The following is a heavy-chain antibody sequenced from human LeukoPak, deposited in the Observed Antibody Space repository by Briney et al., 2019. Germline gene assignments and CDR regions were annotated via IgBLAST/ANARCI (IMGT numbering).Heavy chain of an antibody. CDR2: INHSGST. V-gene: IGHV4-34*01. J-gene: IGHJ5*02. CDR3: ARGSAYAWFDP. Sequence: SETLSLTCTVSGGSISSYYWSWIRQPPGKGLEWIGEINHSGSTNYNPSLKSRVTISVDTSKNQFSLKLSSVTAADTAVYYCARGSAYAWFDPWGQGTLVTVSS. CDR1: GGSISSYY. D-gene: IGHD2-8*01.